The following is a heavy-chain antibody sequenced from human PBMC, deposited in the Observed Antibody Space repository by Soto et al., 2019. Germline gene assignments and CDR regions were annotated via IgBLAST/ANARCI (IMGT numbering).Heavy chain of an antibody. V-gene: IGHV1-2*04. CDR3: ATDRHYYYGSGSPSSYNLFDP. J-gene: IGHJ5*02. CDR2: INPNSGGT. D-gene: IGHD3-10*01. Sequence: DSVKVSCKASENTFSTYSLHWVRQAPGQGLEWMGWINPNSGGTNYAQKFQGWVTMTRDTSISTAYMELSRLRSDDTAVYYCATDRHYYYGSGSPSSYNLFDPWG. CDR1: ENTFSTYS.